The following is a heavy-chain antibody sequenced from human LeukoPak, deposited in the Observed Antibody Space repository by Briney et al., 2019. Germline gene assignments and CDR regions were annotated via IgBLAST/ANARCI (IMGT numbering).Heavy chain of an antibody. D-gene: IGHD1-1*01. CDR2: IGGGPT. CDR1: GFTFSNYA. V-gene: IGHV3-23*01. Sequence: GGSLRLSCAASGFTFSNYAMNWVRQAPGRGLEWVSAIGGGPTFYADSVKGRFTISRDDSKNTVYLQMNSLRADDTAVYYCAEESTAYNGVYDAFDLRGQGTMVTLSS. J-gene: IGHJ3*01. CDR3: AEESTAYNGVYDAFDL.